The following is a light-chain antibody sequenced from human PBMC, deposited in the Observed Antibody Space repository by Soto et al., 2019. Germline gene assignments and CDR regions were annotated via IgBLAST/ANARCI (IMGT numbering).Light chain of an antibody. CDR1: GSNIGADYA. CDR2: DNS. J-gene: IGLJ3*02. CDR3: QSYDRSLSGWV. Sequence: QAVVTQPPSVSGAPGQRVTISCTGSGSNIGADYAVHWYQQLPGTVPKLLIYDNSNRPSGVPDRFSGSKYGTSASLAITGLQAADEADYYCQSYDRSLSGWVFGGGTKVTVL. V-gene: IGLV1-40*01.